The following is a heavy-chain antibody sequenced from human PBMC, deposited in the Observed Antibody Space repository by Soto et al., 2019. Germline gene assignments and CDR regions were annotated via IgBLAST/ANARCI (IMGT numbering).Heavy chain of an antibody. CDR1: GGTFSSYT. Sequence: SVKVSCKASGGTFSSYTISWVRQAPGQGLEWMGRIIPILGITNYAQKFQGRVTITADKSTSTAYMELSSLKTEDTAVYYCSRAGILTTPYYFDYWGQGTLVTVSS. CDR2: IIPILGIT. V-gene: IGHV1-69*02. J-gene: IGHJ4*01. CDR3: SRAGILTTPYYFDY. D-gene: IGHD4-4*01.